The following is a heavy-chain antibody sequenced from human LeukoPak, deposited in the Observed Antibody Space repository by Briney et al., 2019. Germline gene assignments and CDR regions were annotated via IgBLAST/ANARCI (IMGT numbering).Heavy chain of an antibody. CDR3: ARGGAGIAFYYYYMDV. D-gene: IGHD6-13*01. CDR1: GGSISSGSYH. J-gene: IGHJ6*03. CDR2: IYTSGST. V-gene: IGHV4-61*02. Sequence: SETLSLTCTVPGGSISSGSYHWRWIRQPAGKGLEWIGRIYTSGSTNYNPSLKSRVTISVDTSKNQFSLKLSSMTAADTAVYYCARGGAGIAFYYYYMDVWGKGTTVTVSS.